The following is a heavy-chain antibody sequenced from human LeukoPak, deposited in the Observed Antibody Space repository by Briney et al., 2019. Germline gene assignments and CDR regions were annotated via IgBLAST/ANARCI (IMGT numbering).Heavy chain of an antibody. J-gene: IGHJ4*02. CDR2: IILVFETA. CDR1: GGSFSSYA. D-gene: IGHD3-3*01. CDR3: ARVEGPSIFGVIDY. Sequence: SVKVSCKASGGSFSSYAINWVRQAPGQGLEWMGGIILVFETADYAQKFQGRVTITADKSTSTAYMELSSLRSEDTAVYFCARVEGPSIFGVIDYWGQGTLVTISS. V-gene: IGHV1-69*06.